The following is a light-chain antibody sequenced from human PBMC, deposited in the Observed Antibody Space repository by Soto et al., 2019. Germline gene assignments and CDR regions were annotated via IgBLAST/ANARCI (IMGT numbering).Light chain of an antibody. Sequence: QMTQSPSSLSASVGDRVTITCRASQDIGIYLAWYQQRPGTVPKLLIYSASTLKSGFPSRFSGSGSGTDFPLTISILQPEDVATYYCQRYNSVPVTFGQGTRLEIK. J-gene: IGKJ5*01. CDR3: QRYNSVPVT. CDR2: SAS. CDR1: QDIGIY. V-gene: IGKV1-27*01.